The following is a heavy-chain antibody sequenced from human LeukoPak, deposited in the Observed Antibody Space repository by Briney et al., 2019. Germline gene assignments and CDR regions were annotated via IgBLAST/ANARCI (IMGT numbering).Heavy chain of an antibody. CDR2: INTNTGNP. Sequence: ASVKVSCKASGYTFTSYAMNWVRQAPGQGLEWMGWINTNTGNPTYAQGFTGRFVFSLDTSVSTAYLQISSLKAEDTAVYYCARLIAVAGLPGGDYWGQGTLVTVSS. CDR3: ARLIAVAGLPGGDY. CDR1: GYTFTSYA. D-gene: IGHD6-19*01. J-gene: IGHJ4*02. V-gene: IGHV7-4-1*02.